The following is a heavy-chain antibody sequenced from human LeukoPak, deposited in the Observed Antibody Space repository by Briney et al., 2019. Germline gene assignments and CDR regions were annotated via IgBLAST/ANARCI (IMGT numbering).Heavy chain of an antibody. J-gene: IGHJ4*02. CDR3: ARGPVRDYSNY. V-gene: IGHV4-31*03. Sequence: SETLSLTCTVSGGSITSGGYYWSWIRQHPGKGLEWLGYIYYSGSTYYNPSLKSRLTIPLDTSKNHFSLKVSSVTAADTAVYYCARGPVRDYSNYWGQGTLVTVSS. D-gene: IGHD4-11*01. CDR1: GGSITSGGYY. CDR2: IYYSGST.